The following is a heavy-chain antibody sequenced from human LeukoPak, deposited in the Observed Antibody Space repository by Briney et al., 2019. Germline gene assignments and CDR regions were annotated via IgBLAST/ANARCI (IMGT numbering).Heavy chain of an antibody. D-gene: IGHD5-18*01. CDR3: ARDKLLEDVDTAMVD. CDR1: GGTFSSYA. CDR2: IIPIFGTA. J-gene: IGHJ4*02. V-gene: IGHV1-69*15. Sequence: SVKVSCKASGGTFSSYAINWVRQAPGQGLEWMGRIIPIFGTANYAQKFQGRVTITADESTSTAYMELSSLRSEDTAVYYCARDKLLEDVDTAMVDWGQGTLVTVSS.